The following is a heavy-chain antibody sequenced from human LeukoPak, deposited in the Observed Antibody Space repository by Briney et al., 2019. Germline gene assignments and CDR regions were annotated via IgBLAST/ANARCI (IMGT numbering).Heavy chain of an antibody. Sequence: SETLSLTCTVSGGSISSYYWSWIRQPPGKGLEWIGYIYYSGSTDYNPSLKSRVTISVDTSKNQFSLKLSSVTAADTAVYYCARRRSITMIVVVITKVGGWFDPWGQGTLVTVSS. CDR2: IYYSGST. J-gene: IGHJ5*02. CDR1: GGSISSYY. D-gene: IGHD3-22*01. V-gene: IGHV4-59*12. CDR3: ARRRSITMIVVVITKVGGWFDP.